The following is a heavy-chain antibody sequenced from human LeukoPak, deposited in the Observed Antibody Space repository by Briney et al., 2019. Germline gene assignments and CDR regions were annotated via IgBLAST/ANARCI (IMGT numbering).Heavy chain of an antibody. CDR1: GFTFNTYS. V-gene: IGHV3-21*01. Sequence: GGSLRLSCAASGFTFNTYSMNWVRQAPGKGLEWVSSISSHSRDIYYADSVEGRFTISRDNAKNSLHLQMNSLRAEDTAVYYCARDDRDISSYRFDYWGHGTLVTVSS. CDR2: ISSHSRDI. CDR3: ARDDRDISSYRFDY. J-gene: IGHJ4*01. D-gene: IGHD6-6*01.